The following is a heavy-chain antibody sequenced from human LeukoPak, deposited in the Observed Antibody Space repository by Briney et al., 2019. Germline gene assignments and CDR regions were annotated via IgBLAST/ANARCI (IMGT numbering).Heavy chain of an antibody. CDR3: AWSYYYGSGSYLPAF. CDR2: ISGSGGST. V-gene: IGHV3-23*01. Sequence: PGGSLRLFCAASGITFSSYAMSWVRQAPGKGLEWVSAISGSGGSTYYADSVKGRFTISRDNSKNTLYLLMNSLRAEDTAVYYCAWSYYYGSGSYLPAFWDQGTLVTVSS. J-gene: IGHJ4*02. D-gene: IGHD3-10*01. CDR1: GITFSSYA.